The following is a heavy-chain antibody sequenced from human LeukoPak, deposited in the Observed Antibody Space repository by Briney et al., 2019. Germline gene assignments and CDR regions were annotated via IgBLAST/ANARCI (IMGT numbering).Heavy chain of an antibody. CDR2: IYYSGST. J-gene: IGHJ4*02. Sequence: SETLSLTCTVSGGSISSSSYYWGWIRQPPGKGREWIGSIYYSGSTYYDPSLKSRVTISVDTSKNQFSLKLSSVTAADTAVYYCARRLSTGIAAAGTLDYWGQGTLVTVSS. CDR3: ARRLSTGIAAAGTLDY. V-gene: IGHV4-39*01. CDR1: GGSISSSSYY. D-gene: IGHD6-13*01.